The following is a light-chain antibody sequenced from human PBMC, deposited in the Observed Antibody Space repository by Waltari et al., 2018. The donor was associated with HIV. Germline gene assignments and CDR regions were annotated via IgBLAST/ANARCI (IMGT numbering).Light chain of an antibody. V-gene: IGKV3-20*01. CDR3: QQYGSSPRT. CDR2: GVS. CDR1: QSVVISS. J-gene: IGKJ2*01. Sequence: EIVLTQSPGTLSLSTGERATLSCRPSQSVVISSLAWFQHKPGQAPRLLLYGVSPRATGIPDRFSGSGSGTDFTLTINRLEPEDFAVYYCQQYGSSPRTFGQGTKLDMK.